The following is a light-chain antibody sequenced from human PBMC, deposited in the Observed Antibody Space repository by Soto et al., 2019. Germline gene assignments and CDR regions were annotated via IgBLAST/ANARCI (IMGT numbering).Light chain of an antibody. V-gene: IGKV1-8*01. CDR1: QGISSY. Sequence: AIRMTQSPSSLSASTGDRVTITCRASQGISSYLAWYQQKPGKAPKLLIYAASTLQSGVPSRFSGSGSGTDFTLTISCMQSEDFATYCCQQYYSYPLEFGHGTKVDIK. CDR3: QQYYSYPLE. CDR2: AAS. J-gene: IGKJ1*01.